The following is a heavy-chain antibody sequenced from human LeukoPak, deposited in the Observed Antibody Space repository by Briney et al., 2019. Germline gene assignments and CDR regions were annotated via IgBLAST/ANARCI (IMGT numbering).Heavy chain of an antibody. CDR3: ARWGQYCSSTSCSSLMRGDF. Sequence: GGSLRLSCATSGFSFTDYPMNWVRQAPGKGLEWISNIRTTAEGAKYAYYADSVKGRFTISRDNAKNSLYLQMNSLRAEDTAVYYCARWGQYCSSTSCSSLMRGDFWGQGTLVSVSS. J-gene: IGHJ4*02. V-gene: IGHV3-11*03. D-gene: IGHD2-2*01. CDR1: GFSFTDYP. CDR2: IRTTAEGAKYA.